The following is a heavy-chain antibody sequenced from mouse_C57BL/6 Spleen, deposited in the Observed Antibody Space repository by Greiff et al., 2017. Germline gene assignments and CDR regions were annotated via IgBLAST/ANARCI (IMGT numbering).Heavy chain of an antibody. Sequence: EVKLVESGGGLVKPGGSLTLSCAASGFTFSSYTMSWVRQTPEKRLEWVATISGGGGNTYYPDSVKGRFTISRDNAKNTLYLQMSSLMSEDTALYDCARATYGVYWYFCVWGTGTTVTVSS. CDR2: ISGGGGNT. D-gene: IGHD1-1*01. CDR3: ARATYGVYWYFCV. J-gene: IGHJ1*03. V-gene: IGHV5-9*01. CDR1: GFTFSSYT.